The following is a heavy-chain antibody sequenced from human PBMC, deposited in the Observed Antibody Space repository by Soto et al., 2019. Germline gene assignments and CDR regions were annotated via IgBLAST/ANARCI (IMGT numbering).Heavy chain of an antibody. CDR2: INPKGGGT. CDR1: GYTFIDYY. D-gene: IGHD2-21*02. Sequence: QVQLLQYGAEVKKPGASVKVSCKASGYTFIDYYMHWVRQAPGQGPEWMGCINPKGGGTKYAQKFQDWVTMTWDTSISTAYMELNRLRSDDTAVYYCARESVALTKDFDYWGQGTLVTVSS. CDR3: ARESVALTKDFDY. J-gene: IGHJ4*02. V-gene: IGHV1-2*04.